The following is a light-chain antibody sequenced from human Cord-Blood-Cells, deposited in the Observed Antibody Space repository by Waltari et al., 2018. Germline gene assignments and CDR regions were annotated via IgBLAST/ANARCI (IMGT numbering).Light chain of an antibody. J-gene: IGKJ1*01. CDR3: KQSYSTPWT. CDR1: QSISSY. Sequence: DIQMTQSPSSMSASVGDRVTITCRAIQSISSYLKWYQQKPGKAPKLLFYAAASLQSVIPSRFSGSRSGTDFTLTISSLQPEDFATYYCKQSYSTPWTFGQGTKVEIK. CDR2: AAA. V-gene: IGKV1-39*01.